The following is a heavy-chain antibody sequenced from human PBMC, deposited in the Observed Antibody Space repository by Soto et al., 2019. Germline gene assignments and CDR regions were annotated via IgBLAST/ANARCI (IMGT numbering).Heavy chain of an antibody. J-gene: IGHJ6*02. Sequence: QVQLVQSAGEVKEPGASLKVACKASGYSFSTYGISWVRQAPGQGLEWMGWISPSNGYTNYAQKFQGRVSMTTDTSTDPAYMEVRSLRSDDTAFYFCARDRSFALLEWSPSDSFGMDVWGQGTSVTVSS. CDR1: GYSFSTYG. CDR3: ARDRSFALLEWSPSDSFGMDV. V-gene: IGHV1-18*01. CDR2: ISPSNGYT. D-gene: IGHD3-3*01.